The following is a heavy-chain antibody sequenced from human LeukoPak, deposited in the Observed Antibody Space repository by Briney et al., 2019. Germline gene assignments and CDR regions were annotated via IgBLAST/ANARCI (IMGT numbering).Heavy chain of an antibody. CDR3: ASLYGSGPNWFDP. J-gene: IGHJ5*02. D-gene: IGHD3-10*01. CDR1: GFTFSSYS. CDR2: ISSSSTTI. V-gene: IGHV3-48*01. Sequence: GGSLRLSCAASGFTFSSYSMMWVRQAPGKGLEWVSYISSSSTTIHYADSVKGRFTISRDNAKNSLYLQMNSLRAEDTAVYYCASLYGSGPNWFDPWGQGTLVTVSS.